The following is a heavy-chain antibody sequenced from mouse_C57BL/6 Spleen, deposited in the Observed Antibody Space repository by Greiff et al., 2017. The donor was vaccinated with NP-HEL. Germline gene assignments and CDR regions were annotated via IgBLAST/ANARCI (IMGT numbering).Heavy chain of an antibody. Sequence: EVKLQESGPELVKPGASVKIPCKASGYTFTDYNMDWVKQSHGKSLEWIGDINPNNGGTIYNQKFKGKATLTVDKSSSTAYMELRSLTSEDTAVYYCARLGRGYYYFDYWGQGTTLTVSS. D-gene: IGHD4-1*01. CDR3: ARLGRGYYYFDY. CDR2: INPNNGGT. V-gene: IGHV1-18*01. J-gene: IGHJ2*01. CDR1: GYTFTDYN.